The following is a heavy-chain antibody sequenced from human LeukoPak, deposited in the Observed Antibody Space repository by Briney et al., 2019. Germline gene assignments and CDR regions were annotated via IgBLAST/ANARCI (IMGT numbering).Heavy chain of an antibody. CDR3: ARYRPADDWPDP. CDR2: IIPIFGTA. CDR1: GGTFSSYA. Sequence: SVKVSCKASGGTFSSYAISWVRQAPGQGLEWMGGIIPIFGTANYAQKFQGRVTITTDESTSTAYMELSSLRSEDTAVYYCARYRPADDWPDPWGQGTLVTVSS. V-gene: IGHV1-69*05. J-gene: IGHJ5*02.